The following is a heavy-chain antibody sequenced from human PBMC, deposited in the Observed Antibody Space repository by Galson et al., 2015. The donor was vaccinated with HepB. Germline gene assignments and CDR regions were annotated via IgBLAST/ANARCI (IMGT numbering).Heavy chain of an antibody. D-gene: IGHD2-15*01. CDR1: GYTFTING. J-gene: IGHJ4*02. V-gene: IGHV1-18*01. Sequence: SVKVSCKASGYTFTINGISWLRQAPGQGLEWMGWISANSGNTNYAENFQGRVTLTRDTSTSTAYLDLRSLRSDDTAVYYCARETPDTYYFDYWGQGTLVTVSS. CDR2: ISANSGNT. CDR3: ARETPDTYYFDY.